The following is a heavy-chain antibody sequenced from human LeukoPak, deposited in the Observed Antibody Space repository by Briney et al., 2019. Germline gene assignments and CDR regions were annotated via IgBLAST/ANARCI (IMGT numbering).Heavy chain of an antibody. CDR1: GFTFSSYA. Sequence: GRSLRLSCAASGFTFSSYAMHWVRQAPGKGLEWVAVISYDGSNKYYADSVKGRFTISRDNAKNSLYLQMNSLRAEDTAVYYCASGGSYFDYWGQGTLVTVSS. D-gene: IGHD1-26*01. V-gene: IGHV3-30*04. CDR3: ASGGSYFDY. CDR2: ISYDGSNK. J-gene: IGHJ4*02.